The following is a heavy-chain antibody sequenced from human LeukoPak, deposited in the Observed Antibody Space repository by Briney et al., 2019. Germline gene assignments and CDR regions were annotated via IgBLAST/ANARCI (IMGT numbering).Heavy chain of an antibody. Sequence: ASVTVSCKVSGYTLTELSMHWVRQAPGKGLEWMGGFNPEDGETIYAQTFQGRVTMTEDTSTDTAYMELSSLRSEDTAVYYCATWYSSSWSPFDYWGQGTLITVSS. CDR2: FNPEDGET. CDR1: GYTLTELS. J-gene: IGHJ4*02. D-gene: IGHD6-13*01. CDR3: ATWYSSSWSPFDY. V-gene: IGHV1-24*01.